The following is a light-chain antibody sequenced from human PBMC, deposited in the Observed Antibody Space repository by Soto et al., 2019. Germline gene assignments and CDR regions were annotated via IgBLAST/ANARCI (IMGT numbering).Light chain of an antibody. Sequence: VLTQPPSVSGAPGQRVTISCTGNNSNIGAGYDVHWYQQLPGTAPKLLMYANKNRPSGVPDRFSGSKSGTSASLAITGLQAEDEADYYCQSYDSSLSGYVFGGGTKVTVL. CDR3: QSYDSSLSGYV. J-gene: IGLJ3*02. CDR2: ANK. CDR1: NSNIGAGYD. V-gene: IGLV1-40*01.